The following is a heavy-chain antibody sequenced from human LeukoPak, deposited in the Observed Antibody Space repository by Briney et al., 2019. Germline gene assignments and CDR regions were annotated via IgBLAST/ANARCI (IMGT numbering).Heavy chain of an antibody. CDR1: GFTVSSNY. J-gene: IGHJ4*02. CDR3: ARDVPKVVVAATRPY. CDR2: IYSGGST. V-gene: IGHV3-53*01. D-gene: IGHD2-15*01. Sequence: PGGSLRFSCAASGFTVSSNYMSWVRQAPGKGLEWVSVIYSGGSTYYAGSVNGRFTISRDNSTNTLYLQMNSLRGEDTAVYYCARDVPKVVVAATRPYWGQGTLVTVSS.